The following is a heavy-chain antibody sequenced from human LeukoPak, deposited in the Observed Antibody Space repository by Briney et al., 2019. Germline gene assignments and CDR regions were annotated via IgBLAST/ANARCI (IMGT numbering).Heavy chain of an antibody. J-gene: IGHJ4*02. CDR1: GYTFTKYA. V-gene: IGHV1-18*01. D-gene: IGHD6-19*01. CDR3: VRDPSNTSGWYIYFDY. Sequence: ASVKVSCKPSGYTFTKYAISWVRQAPGQGLEWMGWISTYNGDTKYAQKFQGRVTLTKDTPRSTAYMDLRSLRSDDTAVYYCVRDPSNTSGWYIYFDYWGQGTLVTVSS. CDR2: ISTYNGDT.